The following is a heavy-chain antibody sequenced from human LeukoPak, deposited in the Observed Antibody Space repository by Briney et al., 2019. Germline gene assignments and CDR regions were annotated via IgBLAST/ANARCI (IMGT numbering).Heavy chain of an antibody. J-gene: IGHJ3*02. CDR3: IKDMGFDLLKDAFHI. Sequence: GGSLRLSCVGSGFSLDDYAMHWVRQVPGRGLEWVSSISWDSGSQAYADSVRGRFTISRDNAKNSLYLQMNSLRPEDTAFYYCIKDMGFDLLKDAFHIWGQGTLVTVSS. V-gene: IGHV3-9*01. CDR1: GFSLDDYA. CDR2: ISWDSGSQ. D-gene: IGHD3-9*01.